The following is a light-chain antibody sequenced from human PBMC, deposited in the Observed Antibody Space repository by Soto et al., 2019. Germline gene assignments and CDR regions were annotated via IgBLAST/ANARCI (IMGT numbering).Light chain of an antibody. CDR1: QSVTSN. J-gene: IGKJ4*01. CDR2: GVS. V-gene: IGKV3-15*01. Sequence: EIVLTQSPATLSLSPGERATLSCRASQSVTSNLAWYQQKPGQAPRLLMYGVSTRATGIPARFGGSGSATEFTLTISSLQSEDFAVYYCQQYSQWPLTFGGGTKVDI. CDR3: QQYSQWPLT.